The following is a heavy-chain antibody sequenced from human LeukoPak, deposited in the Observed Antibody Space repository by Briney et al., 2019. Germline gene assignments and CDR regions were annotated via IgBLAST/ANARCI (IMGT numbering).Heavy chain of an antibody. Sequence: GASVKVSCKASGGTFSSYAISWARQAPGQGLEWMGWISAYNGNTNYAQKLQGRVTMTTDTSTSTAYMELRSLRSDDTAVYYCARLWVVGRNHYAFDIWGQGTMVTVSS. J-gene: IGHJ3*02. CDR1: GGTFSSYA. V-gene: IGHV1-18*01. CDR2: ISAYNGNT. D-gene: IGHD1-14*01. CDR3: ARLWVVGRNHYAFDI.